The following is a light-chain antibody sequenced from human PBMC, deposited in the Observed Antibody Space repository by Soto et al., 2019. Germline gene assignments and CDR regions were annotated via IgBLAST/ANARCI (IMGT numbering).Light chain of an antibody. CDR1: QSVSSF. CDR3: QYYGSSST. J-gene: IGKJ1*01. CDR2: DVS. V-gene: IGKV3-11*01. Sequence: EIVLTQSPVTLSLSPGDRATLSCRPSQSVSSFLAWYQQKPGQPPRLLIYDVSNRAAGIPARFSGSGSGTDFTLTISSLEPEDFAVYYCQYYGSSSTFGQGTKVDIK.